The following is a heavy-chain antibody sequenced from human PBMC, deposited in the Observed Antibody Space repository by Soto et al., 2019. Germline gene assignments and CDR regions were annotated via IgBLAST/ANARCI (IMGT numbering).Heavy chain of an antibody. Sequence: QVQLQESGPGLVKPSQTLSLTCTVSGGSISSGDYSWSWIRQPPGKGLEWIGYIYYSGSTYYNPSLKSRATISVATSKNQFSLKLSSVTAADTAVYYCARVDSSGYYSYWGQGTLVTVSS. J-gene: IGHJ4*02. CDR3: ARVDSSGYYSY. CDR1: GGSISSGDYS. CDR2: IYYSGST. V-gene: IGHV4-30-4*01. D-gene: IGHD3-22*01.